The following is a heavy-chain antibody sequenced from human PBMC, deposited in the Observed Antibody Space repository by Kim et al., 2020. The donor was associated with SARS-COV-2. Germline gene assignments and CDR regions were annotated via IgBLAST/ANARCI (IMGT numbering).Heavy chain of an antibody. CDR2: ISGSGGST. CDR1: GFTFSSYA. V-gene: IGHV3-23*01. J-gene: IGHJ4*02. D-gene: IGHD3-10*01. CDR3: AKMHYGSGSYYNGYYFDY. Sequence: GGSLRLSCAASGFTFSSYAMSWVRQAPGKGLEWVSAISGSGGSTYYADSVKGRFTISRDNSKNTLYLQMNSLRAEDTAVYYCAKMHYGSGSYYNGYYFDYWGQGTLVTVSS.